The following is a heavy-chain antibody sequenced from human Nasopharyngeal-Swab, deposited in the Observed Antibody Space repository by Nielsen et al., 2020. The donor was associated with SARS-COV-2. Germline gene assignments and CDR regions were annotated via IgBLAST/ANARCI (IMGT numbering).Heavy chain of an antibody. CDR2: INPSGGST. J-gene: IGHJ4*02. Sequence: ASVKVSCKASGYTFTSYYMHWVRQAPGQGLEWMGIINPSGGSTSYAQKFQVRVTMTRDTSTSTVYMELSSLRSEDTAVYYCARDDKSIAAAGYRFDYWGQGTLVTVSS. D-gene: IGHD6-13*01. CDR1: GYTFTSYY. V-gene: IGHV1-46*01. CDR3: ARDDKSIAAAGYRFDY.